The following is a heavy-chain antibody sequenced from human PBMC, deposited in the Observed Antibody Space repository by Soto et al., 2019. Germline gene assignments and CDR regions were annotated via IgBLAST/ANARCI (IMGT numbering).Heavy chain of an antibody. D-gene: IGHD6-19*01. CDR1: GFTFSSYV. V-gene: IGHV3-33*01. J-gene: IGHJ4*02. CDR3: ARDGAEQWLVRTPGYFDY. CDR2: IWYDESNK. Sequence: PGGSLRLSCAASGFTFSSYVMHWVRQAPGKGLEWVAVIWYDESNKYYADSVKGRFTISRDNSKNTLYLQMNSLRAEDTAVYYCARDGAEQWLVRTPGYFDYWGQGTLVTVSS.